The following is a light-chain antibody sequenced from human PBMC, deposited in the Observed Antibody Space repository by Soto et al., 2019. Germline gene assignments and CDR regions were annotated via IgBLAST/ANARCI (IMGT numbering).Light chain of an antibody. CDR3: QQYNSYPWT. J-gene: IGKJ1*01. V-gene: IGKV1-5*03. Sequence: DIQMTQSPSTLSASVGDRVTIPCRASQSISSWLAWYQQTPGKAPTLLIYKSSSLESGVPSRFSGSGSRTEFTLTIRSLQPDDSATYNWQQYNSYPWTVGQGTMVENK. CDR1: QSISSW. CDR2: KSS.